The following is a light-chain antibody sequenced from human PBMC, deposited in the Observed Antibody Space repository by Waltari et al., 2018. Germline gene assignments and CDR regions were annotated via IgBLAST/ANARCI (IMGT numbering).Light chain of an antibody. J-gene: IGKJ2*01. Sequence: EIVMTQSPVTLSVSPGERATLSCRASQSVSSNLAWYQQKPGQAPRLLIYDASTRAAGIPARFSGSGSGTEFTLTISSLQSADFAVYYCQQYKNWPPYTFGQGTKLEIK. CDR3: QQYKNWPPYT. CDR2: DAS. CDR1: QSVSSN. V-gene: IGKV3-15*01.